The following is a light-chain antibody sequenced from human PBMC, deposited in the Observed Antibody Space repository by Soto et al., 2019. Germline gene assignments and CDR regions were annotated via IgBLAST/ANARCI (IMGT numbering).Light chain of an antibody. CDR1: QNVYSNF. J-gene: IGKJ3*01. Sequence: ETVLTQSPGTLSLSPGDRATLSCRASQNVYSNFVGWYQQRPGQAPRLLIYGTSTRATDTPDRFSGSGSVNDFTLTRSRLAPDDFAVYLCHQYGNSPLTFGPGTKVD. CDR3: HQYGNSPLT. CDR2: GTS. V-gene: IGKV3-20*01.